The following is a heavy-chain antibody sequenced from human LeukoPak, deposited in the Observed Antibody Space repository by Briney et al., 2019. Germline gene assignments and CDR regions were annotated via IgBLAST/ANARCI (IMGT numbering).Heavy chain of an antibody. J-gene: IGHJ6*02. Sequence: PGRSLRLSCAASGFTFDDYAMHWVRQAPGKGLEWVSGTSWNSGSTGYADSVRGRFTISRDNAKKSLYLQMNSLRDEDTALYYCAKDQATFGIYDYGMDVWGQGTKVTVSS. CDR1: GFTFDDYA. CDR3: AKDQATFGIYDYGMDV. CDR2: TSWNSGST. D-gene: IGHD3-3*01. V-gene: IGHV3-9*01.